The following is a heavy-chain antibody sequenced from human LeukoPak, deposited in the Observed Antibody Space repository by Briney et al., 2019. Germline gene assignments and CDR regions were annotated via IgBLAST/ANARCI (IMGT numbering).Heavy chain of an antibody. CDR1: GYTFTGYY. V-gene: IGHV1-2*02. CDR3: ARDYPIVGAFDY. Sequence: ASVKVSFKASGYTFTGYYMHWVRQAPGQGPEWMGWINPNSGGTNYAQKFQGRVTMTRDTSISTAYMELSRLRSDDTAVYYCARDYPIVGAFDYWGQGTLVTVSS. J-gene: IGHJ4*02. D-gene: IGHD1-26*01. CDR2: INPNSGGT.